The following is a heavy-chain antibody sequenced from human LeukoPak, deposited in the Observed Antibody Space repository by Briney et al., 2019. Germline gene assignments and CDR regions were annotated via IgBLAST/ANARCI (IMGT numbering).Heavy chain of an antibody. Sequence: SETLSLTCAVSGYSISSGYYWGWIRQPAGKGLEWIGRVYSSGSTNYNPSLKSRVTISTDTSKNQFSLKLSSVTAAGTAAYYCARGVGSSSSNWFDPWGQGTLVTVSS. D-gene: IGHD6-6*01. CDR3: ARGVGSSSSNWFDP. CDR2: VYSSGST. J-gene: IGHJ5*02. V-gene: IGHV4-38-2*01. CDR1: GYSISSGYY.